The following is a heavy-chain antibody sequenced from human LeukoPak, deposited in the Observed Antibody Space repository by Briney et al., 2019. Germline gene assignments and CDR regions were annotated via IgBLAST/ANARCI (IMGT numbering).Heavy chain of an antibody. V-gene: IGHV4-34*01. D-gene: IGHD6-19*01. CDR2: INHSGST. Sequence: SETLSLTCAVCGGSFSGYYWSWIRQPPGKGLEWIGEINHSGSTNYNPSLKSRVTISVDTSKNQFSLKLSSVTAADTAVYYCARVKQWLVRFNWFDPWGQGTLVTVSS. J-gene: IGHJ5*02. CDR3: ARVKQWLVRFNWFDP. CDR1: GGSFSGYY.